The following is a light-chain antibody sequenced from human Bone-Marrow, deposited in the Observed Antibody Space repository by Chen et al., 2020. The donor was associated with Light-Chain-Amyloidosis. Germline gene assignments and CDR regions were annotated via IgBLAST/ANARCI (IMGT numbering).Light chain of an antibody. J-gene: IGLJ2*01. Sequence: SYELTQPPSLSVSPGPTASITCSGDALQTKYAYWYQQKPGQAPVLVIHRDTERPSGISARFSGSSAGTTATLTISGVQAEDEDDYHCQSADSSGTYEVIFGGGTKLTV. CDR2: RDT. CDR3: QSADSSGTYEVI. V-gene: IGLV3-25*03. CDR1: ALQTKY.